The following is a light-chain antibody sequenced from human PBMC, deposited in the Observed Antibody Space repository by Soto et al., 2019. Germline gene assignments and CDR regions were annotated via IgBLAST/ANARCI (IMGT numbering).Light chain of an antibody. V-gene: IGKV3-20*01. Sequence: EVVLTQSPGTLSLSPGDRAALCCRASQSVSSNYLAWYQQKPGQAPRLLIYGASSRATGIPDRFSGSGSGTDFTLTISRLEPEDFAVYYCQRYGTSLPLTFGGGTKVEIK. CDR2: GAS. CDR3: QRYGTSLPLT. J-gene: IGKJ4*01. CDR1: QSVSSNY.